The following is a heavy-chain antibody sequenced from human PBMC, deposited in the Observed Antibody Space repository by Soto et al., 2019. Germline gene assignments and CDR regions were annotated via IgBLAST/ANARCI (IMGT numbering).Heavy chain of an antibody. CDR2: IWYDGSNK. CDR3: ARDPDSSGWFRVGYYFDY. J-gene: IGHJ4*02. Sequence: QVQLVESGGGVVQPGRSLRLSCAASGFTFSSYGMHWVRQAPGKGLEWVAVIWYDGSNKYYADSVKGRFTISRDNSKKTLYLQRNSLRAEDTAVYYCARDPDSSGWFRVGYYFDYWGQGTLVTVSS. V-gene: IGHV3-33*01. CDR1: GFTFSSYG. D-gene: IGHD6-19*01.